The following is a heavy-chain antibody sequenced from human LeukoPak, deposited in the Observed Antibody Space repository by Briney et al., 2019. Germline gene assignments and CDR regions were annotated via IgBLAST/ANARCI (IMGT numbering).Heavy chain of an antibody. V-gene: IGHV4-39*07. CDR1: GGSISSSSYY. CDR3: VREGSFAAFDY. J-gene: IGHJ4*02. Sequence: SETLSLTCTVSGGSISSSSYYWGWIRRPPGKGLEWIGSIYYSGSTYYNPSLKSRVTMSVDKSKNQFSLELTSVTAADTAVYYCVREGSFAAFDYWGQGTLVTVSS. CDR2: IYYSGST. D-gene: IGHD2-15*01.